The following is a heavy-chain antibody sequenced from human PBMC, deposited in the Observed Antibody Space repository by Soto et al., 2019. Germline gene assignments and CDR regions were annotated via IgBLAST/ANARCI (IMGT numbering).Heavy chain of an antibody. CDR2: ISYDGRNK. CDR1: GFTFSSDA. V-gene: IGHV3-30*04. D-gene: IGHD3-3*01. J-gene: IGHJ4*02. CDR3: VRDFATVYDF. Sequence: GGSLRLSCAASGFTFSSDAMHRVRQAPGKGLEWVALISYDGRNKYYGDSVKGRFSISRDNSRNTLYLQMNSLRAEDTSVYYCVRDFATVYDFWGQGMLVTVYS.